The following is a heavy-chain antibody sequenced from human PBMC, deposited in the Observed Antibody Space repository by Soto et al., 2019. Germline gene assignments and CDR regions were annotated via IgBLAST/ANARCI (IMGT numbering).Heavy chain of an antibody. CDR3: ARDQTKWLNEAYDL. D-gene: IGHD2-8*01. J-gene: IGHJ3*01. CDR2: ISPSTGKA. CDR1: RYTFMHYD. Sequence: QVQLVQSGADVKKPGASVKLSCKASRYTFMHYDIGWVRQAPGQGPEWLGRISPSTGKADYPQKFQGRVTMTTDTSTTTAYMEMRSLRPDDTAVYYCARDQTKWLNEAYDLWGQGTMVTVSS. V-gene: IGHV1-18*01.